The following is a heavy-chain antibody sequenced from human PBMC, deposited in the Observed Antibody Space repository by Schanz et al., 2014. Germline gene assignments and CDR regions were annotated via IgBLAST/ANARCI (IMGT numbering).Heavy chain of an antibody. CDR3: ARDKGGYYPFDY. V-gene: IGHV3-30*04. Sequence: VQLVESGGGLVKPGGSLRLSCAASGFTFSSYAMHWVRQAPGKGLEWVALISYDGNNKYYADSVKGRFTISRDNSKNTLYLQMNSLRAEDTAVYYCARDKGGYYPFDYWGQGTLVTVSS. CDR2: ISYDGNNK. D-gene: IGHD3-3*01. CDR1: GFTFSSYA. J-gene: IGHJ4*02.